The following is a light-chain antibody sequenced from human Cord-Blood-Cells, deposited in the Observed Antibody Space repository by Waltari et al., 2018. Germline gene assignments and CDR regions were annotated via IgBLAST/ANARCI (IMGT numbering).Light chain of an antibody. V-gene: IGLV3-1*01. J-gene: IGLJ2*01. Sequence: SYELIKPPSVSVSPGQTASITCSGDKLGDKYACWYQQKPGQSTVLVIYQDSKRPSGIPVRFSGSNSGNTATLTISGTQAMDEAAYYCQAWDSSTAVFGGGTKLTVL. CDR1: KLGDKY. CDR3: QAWDSSTAV. CDR2: QDS.